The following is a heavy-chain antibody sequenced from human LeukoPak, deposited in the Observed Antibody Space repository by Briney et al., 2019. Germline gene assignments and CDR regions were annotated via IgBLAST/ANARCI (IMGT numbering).Heavy chain of an antibody. CDR3: ARDHFHREFGTAFDI. V-gene: IGHV3-30*03. D-gene: IGHD3-10*01. CDR2: ISYDGSNK. CDR1: GFTFSSYG. Sequence: GGSLRLSCAASGFTFSSYGMHWVRQAPGKGLEWVAVISYDGSNKYYADSVKGRFAISRDNSKNTLYLQMNSLRAEGTAVYYCARDHFHREFGTAFDIWGQGTMVTVSS. J-gene: IGHJ3*02.